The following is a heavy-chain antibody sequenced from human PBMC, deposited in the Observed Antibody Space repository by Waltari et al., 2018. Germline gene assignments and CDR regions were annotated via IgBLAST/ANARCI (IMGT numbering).Heavy chain of an antibody. CDR1: GGSISSYY. CDR3: ASLPGTGDGAFDY. J-gene: IGHJ4*02. D-gene: IGHD3-16*01. V-gene: IGHV4-59*01. CDR2: IYYSGST. Sequence: QVQLQESGPGLVKPSETLSLTCTVSGGSISSYYWSWIRQPPGKGLEWIGYIYYSGSTNYNPSRKSRVTISVDTSKNQFSLKLSSVTAADTAVYYCASLPGTGDGAFDYWGQGTLVTVSS.